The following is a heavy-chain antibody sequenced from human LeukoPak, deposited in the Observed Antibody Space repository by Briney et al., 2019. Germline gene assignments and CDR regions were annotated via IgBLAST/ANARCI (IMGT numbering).Heavy chain of an antibody. Sequence: GGSLRLSCAASGFTFSNYHMNWVRQAPGKGLEWVSYISSSSFTIYYADSVKGRFTIPRDNAKNSLYLQMNSLRAEDTAVYYCARVYCGGDCYPDYWGQGTLVTVSS. V-gene: IGHV3-48*01. J-gene: IGHJ4*02. D-gene: IGHD2-21*02. CDR1: GFTFSNYH. CDR2: ISSSSFTI. CDR3: ARVYCGGDCYPDY.